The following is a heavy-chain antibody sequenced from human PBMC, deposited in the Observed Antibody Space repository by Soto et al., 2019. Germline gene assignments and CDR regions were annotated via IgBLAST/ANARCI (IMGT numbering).Heavy chain of an antibody. Sequence: QVQLQESGSGLVKPSQTLSLTCTVSGGSISSGSYYWSWIRQLPGKGLEWIGYIYYSGSTYYNPSLKSRVTISVDTSKNQFSLKLNSVTAADTAVYYCATRTDYYYGSGSLGGMDVWGQGTTVTVSS. CDR3: ATRTDYYYGSGSLGGMDV. J-gene: IGHJ6*02. CDR2: IYYSGST. V-gene: IGHV4-31*03. D-gene: IGHD3-10*01. CDR1: GGSISSGSYY.